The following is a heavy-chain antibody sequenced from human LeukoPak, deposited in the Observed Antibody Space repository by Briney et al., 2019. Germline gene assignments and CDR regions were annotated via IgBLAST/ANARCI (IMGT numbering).Heavy chain of an antibody. V-gene: IGHV4-38-2*02. J-gene: IGHJ5*02. CDR1: GYSISSGYY. Sequence: SETLSLTCTVSGYSISSGYYWGWIRQPPGKGLEWIGSIYHSGSTYYNPSLKSRVTISVDTSKNQFSLKLSSVTAADTAVYYCASDYGGNSGNNWFDPWDQGTLVTVSS. D-gene: IGHD4-23*01. CDR2: IYHSGST. CDR3: ASDYGGNSGNNWFDP.